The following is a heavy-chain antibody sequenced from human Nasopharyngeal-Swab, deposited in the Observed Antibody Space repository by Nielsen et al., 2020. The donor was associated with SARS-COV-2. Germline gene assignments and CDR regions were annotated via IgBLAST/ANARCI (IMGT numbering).Heavy chain of an antibody. J-gene: IGHJ6*02. D-gene: IGHD3-3*01. Sequence: WIRQPPGKGLEWIGEINHSGSTNYNPSLKSRVTISVDTSKNQFSLKLSSVTAADTAVYYCARDRVTGFLGQVYYYYGMDVWSQGTTVTVSS. V-gene: IGHV4-34*01. CDR2: INHSGST. CDR3: ARDRVTGFLGQVYYYYGMDV.